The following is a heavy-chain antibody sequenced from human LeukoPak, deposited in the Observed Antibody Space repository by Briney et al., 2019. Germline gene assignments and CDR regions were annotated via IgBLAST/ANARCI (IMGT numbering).Heavy chain of an antibody. J-gene: IGHJ4*02. Sequence: PGGSLRLSCAASGFTFSDYYMSWIRQAPGKGLEWVSYISSSGSSMYHADSVKGRFTISRDSAKNSLYLEMNSLRAEDTAVYYCARAVYDSSGYCDYWGQGTLVTVSS. V-gene: IGHV3-11*04. CDR2: ISSSGSSM. D-gene: IGHD3-22*01. CDR1: GFTFSDYY. CDR3: ARAVYDSSGYCDY.